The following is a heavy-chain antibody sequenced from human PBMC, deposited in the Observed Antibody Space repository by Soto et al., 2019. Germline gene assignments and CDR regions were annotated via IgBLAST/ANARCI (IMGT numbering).Heavy chain of an antibody. CDR3: AKRDGSSWYYFDY. J-gene: IGHJ4*02. D-gene: IGHD6-13*01. CDR2: TSGSGDNT. CDR1: GFTFTSCA. V-gene: IGHV3-23*01. Sequence: GGLPILPCPASGFTFTSCAISWVRQAPGKGVEWGSTTSGSGDNTYYAEAVKGRFTIFRDNSKITLYLQRISLIAEDMAVYYCAKRDGSSWYYFDYWGQGTLVTVSS.